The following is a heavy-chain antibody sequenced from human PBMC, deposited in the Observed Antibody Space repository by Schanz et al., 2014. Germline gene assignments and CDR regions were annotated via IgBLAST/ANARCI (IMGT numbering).Heavy chain of an antibody. V-gene: IGHV3-23*04. J-gene: IGHJ4*02. CDR2: ISGGGGTT. CDR3: ARKVVATIGGYYDN. CDR1: GFTFTNYA. Sequence: EVQLVESGGGLVQPGGSLRLSCAVSGFTFTNYAMSWVRQAPGKGLEWVSAISGGGGTTYYADSVRGRFTISRDNAENTLFLQMNSLRAEDTAVYYCARKVVATIGGYYDNWGQGTLVIVSS. D-gene: IGHD5-12*01.